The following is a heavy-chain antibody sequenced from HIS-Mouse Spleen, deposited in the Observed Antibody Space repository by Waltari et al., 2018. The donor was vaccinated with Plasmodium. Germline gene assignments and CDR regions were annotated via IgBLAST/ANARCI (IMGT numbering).Heavy chain of an antibody. Sequence: QVQLVQSGAEAKKPGASVKVSCKASVYTFTGYYLHWALQAPGQGLEWRGWINPNSGGTNYAKKFQGRVTMTRDTSISTAYMELSRLRSDDTAVYYCARVLGYKAAAGTFVEYFQHWGQGTLVTVSS. V-gene: IGHV1-2*02. D-gene: IGHD6-13*01. CDR3: ARVLGYKAAAGTFVEYFQH. CDR2: INPNSGGT. J-gene: IGHJ1*01. CDR1: VYTFTGYY.